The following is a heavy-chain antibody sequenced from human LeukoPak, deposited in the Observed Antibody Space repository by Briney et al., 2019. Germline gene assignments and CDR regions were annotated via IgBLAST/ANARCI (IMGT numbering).Heavy chain of an antibody. CDR2: IFTSGST. CDR1: GGSISSYC. CDR3: ATSHDVKTAPYDL. D-gene: IGHD2-21*01. J-gene: IGHJ5*02. V-gene: IGHV4-4*09. Sequence: SETLSLTCTVSGGSISSYCWSWVRRPPGKGLEWIGYIFTSGSTDYNPSLKSRVTMSVDTSKNQLSMELRFLTAADTAVYYCATSHDVKTAPYDLWGQGTLVTVSS.